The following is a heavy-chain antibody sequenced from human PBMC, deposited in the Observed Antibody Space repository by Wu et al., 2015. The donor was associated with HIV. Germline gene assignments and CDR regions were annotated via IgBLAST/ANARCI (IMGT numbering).Heavy chain of an antibody. D-gene: IGHD6-13*01. CDR2: IIPIFGTA. Sequence: QVQLVQSGAEVKKPGSSVKVSCKASGGTFSSYAISWVRQAPGQGLEWMGGIIPIFGTANYAQKFQGRVTITADESTSTAYMELSSLRSDDTAVYYCARDLQPGSSWYPGREEGYYYYGMDVWGRRDHGHRLL. J-gene: IGHJ6*02. V-gene: IGHV1-69*12. CDR3: ARDLQPGSSWYPGREEGYYYYGMDV. CDR1: GGTFSSYA.